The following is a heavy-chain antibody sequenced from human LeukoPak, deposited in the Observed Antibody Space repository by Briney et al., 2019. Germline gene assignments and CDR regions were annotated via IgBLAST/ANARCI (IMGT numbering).Heavy chain of an antibody. V-gene: IGHV3-23*01. CDR2: ISVSSGST. CDR3: AKDRYSIDY. D-gene: IGHD1-1*01. J-gene: IGHJ4*02. Sequence: PGGSLRLSCAASGLSFSSYAMSWVRQAPGKGLEWISTISVSSGSTYYADSVKGRFTISRDNSKNKLYLQMSSLRAEDTAVYNCAKDRYSIDYWGQGTLVTVSS. CDR1: GLSFSSYA.